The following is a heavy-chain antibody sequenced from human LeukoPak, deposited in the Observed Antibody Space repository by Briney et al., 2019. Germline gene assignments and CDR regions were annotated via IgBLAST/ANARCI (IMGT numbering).Heavy chain of an antibody. CDR1: GYTFTSYG. CDR3: ARDHYGSGSYFPGVHTSPSGY. D-gene: IGHD3-10*01. V-gene: IGHV1-18*01. Sequence: ASVNVSCKASGYTFTSYGISWVRQAPGQGLEWMGWISAYNGNTNYAQKLQGRVTMTTDTSTSTAYMELRSLRSDDTAVYYCARDHYGSGSYFPGVHTSPSGYWGQGTLVTVSS. J-gene: IGHJ4*02. CDR2: ISAYNGNT.